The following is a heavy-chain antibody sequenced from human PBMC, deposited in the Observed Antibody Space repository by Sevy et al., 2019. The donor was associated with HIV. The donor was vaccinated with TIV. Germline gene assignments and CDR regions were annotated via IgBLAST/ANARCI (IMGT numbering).Heavy chain of an antibody. CDR3: ARGSTGNGWQVDY. CDR2: IFQTGGDK. CDR1: GFIFTDYL. D-gene: IGHD6-19*01. Sequence: GGSLRLSRAASGFIFTDYLMTWFRHTPERGLGWVATIFQTGGDKYYVDSVKGRFTISRDNAKKSLYLQMNDLRAEDTAVYYCARGSTGNGWQVDYWGQGTLVTVSS. J-gene: IGHJ4*02. V-gene: IGHV3-7*02.